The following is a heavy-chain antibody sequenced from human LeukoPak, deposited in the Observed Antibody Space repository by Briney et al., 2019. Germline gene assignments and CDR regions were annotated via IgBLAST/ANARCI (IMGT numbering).Heavy chain of an antibody. D-gene: IGHD3-22*01. CDR1: GYSFTNYW. Sequence: GESLKISCKGSGYSFTNYWIGWVRQMPGKGLEWMGIIYPGDSDTRYSPSFQGQVTISADKSISTAYLQWSSLKASDTAMYYCARLSPLDYYDSSGYLSGAFDIWGQGTMVTVSS. V-gene: IGHV5-51*01. CDR2: IYPGDSDT. CDR3: ARLSPLDYYDSSGYLSGAFDI. J-gene: IGHJ3*02.